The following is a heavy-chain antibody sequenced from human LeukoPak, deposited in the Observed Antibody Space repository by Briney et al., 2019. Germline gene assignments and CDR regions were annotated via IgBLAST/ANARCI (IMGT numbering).Heavy chain of an antibody. CDR1: GFTFSSYA. CDR2: ISGSGGST. V-gene: IGHV3-23*01. Sequence: GGSLRLSCAASGFTFSSYAMSWVRQAPGKGLEWVSAISGSGGSTYYADSVKRRFTISRDNSKNTLSLQMNSLRTEDTAVYYCAKGSGSWDAFDIWGQGTMVTVSS. CDR3: AKGSGSWDAFDI. D-gene: IGHD1-26*01. J-gene: IGHJ3*02.